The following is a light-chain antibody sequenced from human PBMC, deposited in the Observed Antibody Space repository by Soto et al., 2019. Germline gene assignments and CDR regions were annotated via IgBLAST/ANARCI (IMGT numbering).Light chain of an antibody. CDR2: AAS. V-gene: IGKV1-27*01. J-gene: IGKJ1*01. Sequence: DIQMTQSPSSLSASVGDRVTITCRASQVISNYLAWYQQKPGKIPNLLIFAASTLQSGVPSRFSGSGSGTDFTLTISSLQPEDVATYYCQTYDSAPTWAFGQGTKVDIK. CDR1: QVISNY. CDR3: QTYDSAPTWA.